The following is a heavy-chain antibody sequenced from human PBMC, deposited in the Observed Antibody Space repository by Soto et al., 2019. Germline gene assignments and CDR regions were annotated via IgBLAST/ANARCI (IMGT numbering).Heavy chain of an antibody. V-gene: IGHV3-23*01. J-gene: IGHJ5*02. Sequence: GGSLRLSCAASGFTFSSYAMSWVRQAPGKGLEWVSAISGSGGSTYYADSVKGRFTISRDNSKNTLYLQMNSLRAEDTAVYYCAKDGDSSGWLSDWFDPWGQGTLVTVSS. CDR2: ISGSGGST. D-gene: IGHD6-19*01. CDR3: AKDGDSSGWLSDWFDP. CDR1: GFTFSSYA.